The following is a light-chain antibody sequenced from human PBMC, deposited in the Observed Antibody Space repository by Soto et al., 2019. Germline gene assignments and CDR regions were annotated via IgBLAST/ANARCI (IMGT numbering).Light chain of an antibody. Sequence: EIVLTQSPATLSLSPGERATLSCRASQSVSSYLAWYQQKPGQAPRLLIYDASNRATGIPARFSGSGSGTDFTLTISSLEPEDFAVYYCQQRSNLPPITFGHGTLLEIK. J-gene: IGKJ5*01. V-gene: IGKV3-11*01. CDR1: QSVSSY. CDR2: DAS. CDR3: QQRSNLPPIT.